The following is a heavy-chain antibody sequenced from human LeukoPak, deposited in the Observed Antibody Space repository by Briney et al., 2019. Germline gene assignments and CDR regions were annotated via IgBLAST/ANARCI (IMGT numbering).Heavy chain of an antibody. CDR3: AVDLAARFDY. Sequence: GGSLRLSCAAFGFTFSSFGMNWVRQAPGKGLEWVSSISAGSTYIYYADSVRGRFTISRDNAKSSLYLQMNSLRAEDTAVYYCAVDLAARFDYWGRGTLVTVSS. V-gene: IGHV3-21*01. CDR2: ISAGSTYI. D-gene: IGHD6-6*01. J-gene: IGHJ4*02. CDR1: GFTFSSFG.